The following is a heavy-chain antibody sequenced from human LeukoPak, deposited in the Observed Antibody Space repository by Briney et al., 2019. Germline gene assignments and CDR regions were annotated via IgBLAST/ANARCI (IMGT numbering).Heavy chain of an antibody. CDR1: GFTFDDYT. J-gene: IGHJ4*02. CDR2: ISWDGGST. Sequence: GGSLRLSCAASGFTFDDYTMRWVRQAPGKGLEWVSLISWDGGSTYYADSVKGRFTISRDNSKNSLYLQMNSLRTEDTALYYCAKSKTAVTTGYLDYWGQGTLVTVSS. D-gene: IGHD4-17*01. V-gene: IGHV3-43*01. CDR3: AKSKTAVTTGYLDY.